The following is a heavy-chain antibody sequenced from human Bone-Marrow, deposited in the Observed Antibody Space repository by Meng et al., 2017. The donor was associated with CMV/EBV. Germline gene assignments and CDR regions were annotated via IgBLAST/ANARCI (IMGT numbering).Heavy chain of an antibody. D-gene: IGHD2-2*01. CDR1: GFTFSSYA. Sequence: GGSLRPSCAASGFTFSSYAMHWVRQAPGKGLEWVAVISYDGSNEYYADSVKGRFTISRDNSKNTLYLQMISLRAEDTAVYYFARGHQLLSGGYYYYGMDVWGQGTTVTVSS. V-gene: IGHV3-30-3*01. CDR3: ARGHQLLSGGYYYYGMDV. J-gene: IGHJ6*02. CDR2: ISYDGSNE.